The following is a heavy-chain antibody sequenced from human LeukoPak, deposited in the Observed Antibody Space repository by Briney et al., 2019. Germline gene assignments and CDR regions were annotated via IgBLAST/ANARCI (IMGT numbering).Heavy chain of an antibody. J-gene: IGHJ4*02. CDR3: ARGPNSNWSGLDF. CDR1: GFTFSSYN. D-gene: IGHD6-6*01. CDR2: ISSSSSYI. V-gene: IGHV3-21*01. Sequence: AGGSLRLSCAASGFTFSSYNMKWVRQAPGKGLKWVSSISSSSSYIYYVDSVKGRFTVSRDNAKNTLYLQVNNLRAEDTAVYYCARGPNSNWSGLDFWGQGALITVSS.